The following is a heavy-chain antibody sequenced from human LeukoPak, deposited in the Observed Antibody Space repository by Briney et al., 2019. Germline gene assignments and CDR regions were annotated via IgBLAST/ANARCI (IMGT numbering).Heavy chain of an antibody. J-gene: IGHJ4*02. CDR3: TRGLRGLGIAAK. CDR1: GGSFSGYY. CDR2: IFHSGST. D-gene: IGHD6-13*01. Sequence: PSETLSLTCAVFGGSFSGYYWNWVRQPPGKGLEWIGEIFHSGSTTYNPSLTGRVTMSIDTSKNQFSLNLTSVTVADTAVYYCTRGLRGLGIAAKGGQGTLVTVS. V-gene: IGHV4-34*01.